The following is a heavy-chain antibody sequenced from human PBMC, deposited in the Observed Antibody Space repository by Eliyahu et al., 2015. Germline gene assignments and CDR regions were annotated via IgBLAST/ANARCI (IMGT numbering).Heavy chain of an antibody. D-gene: IGHD1-26*01. CDR3: ARVYGS. CDR2: ISSSSSYM. J-gene: IGHJ4*02. Sequence: EVQLVESGGGLVXPXGALRLSCXASGFXFSSXXMNWVRQAPGKGLEXVSSISSSSSYMYXADSVKGRFTISRDNAKNSLYLQMNSLRTEDTAVYYCARVYGSWGQGTLVTVSS. V-gene: IGHV3-21*01. CDR1: GFXFSSXX.